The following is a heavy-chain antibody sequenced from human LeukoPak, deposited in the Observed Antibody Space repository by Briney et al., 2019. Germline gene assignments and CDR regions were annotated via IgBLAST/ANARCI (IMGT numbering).Heavy chain of an antibody. J-gene: IGHJ6*04. V-gene: IGHV3-23*01. Sequence: GGSLRLSCAAFGFTFSSYAMSWVRQAPGKGLEWVSAISGSGGSTYYADSVKGRFTISRDNSKNTLYLQMNSLRAEDTAVYYCAKGGARPKITMVRGAKDYYYGMDVWGKGTTVTVSS. D-gene: IGHD3-10*01. CDR1: GFTFSSYA. CDR2: ISGSGGST. CDR3: AKGGARPKITMVRGAKDYYYGMDV.